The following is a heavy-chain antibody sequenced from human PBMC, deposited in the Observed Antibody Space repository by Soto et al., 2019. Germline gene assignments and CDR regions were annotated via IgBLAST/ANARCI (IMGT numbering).Heavy chain of an antibody. D-gene: IGHD3-3*01. Sequence: PSETLSLTCTVPCGSISSSSYYWGWIRQPPGKGLEWIGSIYYSGSTYYNPSLKSRVTISVDTSKNQFSLKLSSVTAADTAVYYCASGLRFLEWLLSYYFDYWGQGTLVTVSS. J-gene: IGHJ4*02. CDR2: IYYSGST. V-gene: IGHV4-39*01. CDR3: ASGLRFLEWLLSYYFDY. CDR1: CGSISSSSYY.